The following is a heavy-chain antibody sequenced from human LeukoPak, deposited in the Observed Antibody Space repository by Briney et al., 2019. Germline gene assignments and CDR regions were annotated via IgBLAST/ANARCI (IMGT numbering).Heavy chain of an antibody. J-gene: IGHJ4*02. Sequence: SETLSLTCTVSGGSISTYYWNWIRQPPGKGLEWIGYIYYSGTTNYNPSLKSRVSMSVDTSKNQFSLKLSSVTAADTAVYYCARRGYSYGTTPDYWGQGTLVTVSS. V-gene: IGHV4-59*01. CDR1: GGSISTYY. CDR3: ARRGYSYGTTPDY. D-gene: IGHD5-18*01. CDR2: IYYSGTT.